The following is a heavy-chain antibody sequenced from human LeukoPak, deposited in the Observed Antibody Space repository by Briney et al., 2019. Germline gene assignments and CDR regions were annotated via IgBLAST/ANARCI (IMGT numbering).Heavy chain of an antibody. J-gene: IGHJ4*02. Sequence: SQTLSLTCTVSGGSISSGSYYWSWIRQPAGKGLEWIGRNYTSGSTNYNPSLKSRVTISVDTSKNQFSLKLSSVTAADTAVYYCARGPYCSSTSCKGSFDYRGQGTLVTVSS. CDR1: GGSISSGSYY. D-gene: IGHD2-2*01. V-gene: IGHV4-61*02. CDR2: NYTSGST. CDR3: ARGPYCSSTSCKGSFDY.